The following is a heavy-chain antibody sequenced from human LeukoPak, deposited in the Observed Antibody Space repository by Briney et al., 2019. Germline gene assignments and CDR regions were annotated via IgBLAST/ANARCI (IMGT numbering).Heavy chain of an antibody. Sequence: GGSLRLSCAASGFTFSSYSMNWVRQAPGKGLEWVSSISSSSSYIYYADSVKGRFTISRDNAKNSLYLQMNSLRAEDTAVYYCARAEGGNYYYYYYMDVWGKGTTVTVSS. CDR3: ARAEGGNYYYYYYMDV. V-gene: IGHV3-21*01. CDR2: ISSSSSYI. J-gene: IGHJ6*03. CDR1: GFTFSSYS. D-gene: IGHD3-16*01.